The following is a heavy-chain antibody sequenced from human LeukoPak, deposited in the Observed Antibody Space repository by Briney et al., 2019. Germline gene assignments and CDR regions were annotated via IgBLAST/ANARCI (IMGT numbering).Heavy chain of an antibody. CDR1: GFTFDDYT. CDR3: AREGLVGQHAFDI. D-gene: IGHD1-26*01. V-gene: IGHV3-43*01. J-gene: IGHJ3*02. Sequence: GGSLTLSCAASGFTFDDYTMHWVRHAPGKGLEWVSLIIWDGGSTYYADSVKGRFTISRGNSKNSLFLQMNSLGTEDTALYYCAREGLVGQHAFDIWGKETRVTVSS. CDR2: IIWDGGST.